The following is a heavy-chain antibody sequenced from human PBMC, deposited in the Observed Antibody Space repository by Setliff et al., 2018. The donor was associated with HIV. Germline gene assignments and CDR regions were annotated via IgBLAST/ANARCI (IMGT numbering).Heavy chain of an antibody. V-gene: IGHV1-8*02. CDR3: GRVPYRSAWFSGGHNPFDV. Sequence: ASVKVSCKPSGYTFSNYDINWVRQAAGQGLEWMGWMNPDSRNTGYAQRFEGRVTLTWDTSISTAYLELNHLKSDDTAVYYCGRVPYRSAWFSGGHNPFDVWGQGTMVTVSS. CDR1: GYTFSNYD. CDR2: MNPDSRNT. D-gene: IGHD6-19*01. J-gene: IGHJ3*01.